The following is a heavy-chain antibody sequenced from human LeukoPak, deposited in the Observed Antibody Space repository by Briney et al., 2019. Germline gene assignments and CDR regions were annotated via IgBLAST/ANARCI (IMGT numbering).Heavy chain of an antibody. J-gene: IGHJ3*02. CDR1: GFTFSSYS. V-gene: IGHV3-21*04. CDR2: ISSSSTYI. Sequence: GGSLRLSCAASGFTFSSYSMNWVRQAPGKGLEWVSSISSSSTYIYYADSVKGRFTISRDNAKNSLYLQMNSLRAEDTAVYYCAKRGGYCGGDCYLTPDYAFDIWGQGTMVTVSS. D-gene: IGHD2-21*02. CDR3: AKRGGYCGGDCYLTPDYAFDI.